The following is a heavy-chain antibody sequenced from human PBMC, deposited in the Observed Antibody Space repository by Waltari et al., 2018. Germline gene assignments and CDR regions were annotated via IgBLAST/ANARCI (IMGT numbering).Heavy chain of an antibody. J-gene: IGHJ4*02. CDR2: INPNSGGT. D-gene: IGHD5-12*01. CDR3: ASLRGGYSGYEFFDY. Sequence: QVQLVQSGAEVKKPGASVKVSCKASGYTFTGYSMHWVRPAPGQGLEWMGRINPNSGGTNYAQKFQGRVTMTRDTSISTAYMELSRLRSDDTAVYYCASLRGGYSGYEFFDYWGQGTLVTVSS. CDR1: GYTFTGYS. V-gene: IGHV1-2*06.